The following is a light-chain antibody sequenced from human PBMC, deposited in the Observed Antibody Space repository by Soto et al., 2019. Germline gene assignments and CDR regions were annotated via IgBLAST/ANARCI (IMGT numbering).Light chain of an antibody. J-gene: IGKJ3*01. Sequence: EIVLTQSPGTQSLSPGERATLSCRASQSDTSSYLAWYQQKPGQAPRLLIYGASRRATGIPDRFSGGGSGTDFTLTISRLEPEDFAVYYCQQYDSFIFTFGPGTKVDIK. CDR2: GAS. V-gene: IGKV3-20*01. CDR1: QSDTSSY. CDR3: QQYDSFIFT.